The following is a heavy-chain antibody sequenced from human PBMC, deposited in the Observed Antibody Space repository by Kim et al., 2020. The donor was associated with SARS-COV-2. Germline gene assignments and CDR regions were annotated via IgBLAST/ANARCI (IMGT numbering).Heavy chain of an antibody. D-gene: IGHD2-2*01. V-gene: IGHV1-46*01. CDR1: GYTFTSYY. CDR2: INPSGGST. Sequence: ASVKVSCKASGYTFTSYYMHWVRQAPGQGLEWMGIINPSGGSTSYAQKFQGRVTMTRDTSTSTVYMELSSLRSEDTAVYYCARESPEDCSSTSCPIYGMDVWGQGTTVTVSS. CDR3: ARESPEDCSSTSCPIYGMDV. J-gene: IGHJ6*02.